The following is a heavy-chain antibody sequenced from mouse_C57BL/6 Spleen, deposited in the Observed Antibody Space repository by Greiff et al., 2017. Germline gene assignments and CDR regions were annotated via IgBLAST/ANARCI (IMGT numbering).Heavy chain of an antibody. CDR3: AGDKGLGAMDY. V-gene: IGHV12-3*01. Sequence: VQLVESGPGLVKPSQSLFLTCSITGFPITSGYYWIWIRQSPGKPLEWMGYITHSGETFYNPSLQSPISITRETSKNQFFLQLNSVTTEDTAMYYCAGDKGLGAMDYWGQGTSVTVSS. CDR1: GFPITSGYY. D-gene: IGHD2-4*01. CDR2: ITHSGET. J-gene: IGHJ4*01.